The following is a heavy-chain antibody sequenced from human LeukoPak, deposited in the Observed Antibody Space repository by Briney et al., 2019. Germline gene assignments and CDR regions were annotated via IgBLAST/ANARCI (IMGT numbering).Heavy chain of an antibody. CDR2: ISGSGGST. Sequence: PGGSLRLSCAASGFTFSSYAMSWVRQAPGKGLEWVSVISGSGGSTYYADSVKGRFAIPRDNSKNTLDLQMNSLRAEDTAIYYCAKSFHSSGWFYYYGMDVWGQGTTVTVSS. CDR3: AKSFHSSGWFYYYGMDV. J-gene: IGHJ6*02. V-gene: IGHV3-23*01. D-gene: IGHD6-19*01. CDR1: GFTFSSYA.